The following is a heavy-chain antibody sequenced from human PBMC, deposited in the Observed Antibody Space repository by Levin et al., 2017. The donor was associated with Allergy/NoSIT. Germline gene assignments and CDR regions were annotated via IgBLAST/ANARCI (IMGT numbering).Heavy chain of an antibody. V-gene: IGHV3-21*01. J-gene: IGHJ2*01. CDR1: GFTFSSYS. Sequence: GGSLRLSCAASGFTFSSYSMNWVRQAPGKGLEWVSSISSSSSYIYYADSVKGRFTISRDNAKNSLYLQMNSLRAEDTAVYYCARDNTRPLLAVAGIYWYFDLWGRGTLVTVSS. CDR2: ISSSSSYI. D-gene: IGHD6-19*01. CDR3: ARDNTRPLLAVAGIYWYFDL.